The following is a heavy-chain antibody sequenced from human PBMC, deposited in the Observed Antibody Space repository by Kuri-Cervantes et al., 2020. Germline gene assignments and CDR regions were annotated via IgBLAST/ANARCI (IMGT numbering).Heavy chain of an antibody. V-gene: IGHV3-21*04. CDR1: GFTFSSYS. CDR3: AKEGVAGDY. CDR2: ISSSSSYI. D-gene: IGHD6-19*01. J-gene: IGHJ4*02. Sequence: GESLKISCAASGFTFSSYSMNWVRQAPGKGLEWVSSISSSSSYIYYADSVKGRFTISRDNSKNTLYLQMNSLRAEDTAVYYCAKEGVAGDYWGQGTLVTVSS.